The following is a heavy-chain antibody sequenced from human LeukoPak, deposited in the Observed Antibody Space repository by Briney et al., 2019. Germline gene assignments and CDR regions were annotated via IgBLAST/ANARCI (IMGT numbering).Heavy chain of an antibody. CDR3: AREGPRGNSQFDY. Sequence: GGSLRLSCVASGFTVSSNYMSWVRQAPGKRLEWVSVIYSGGSTYYTDSVKGRLTISRDNSKNTLYLQMNSLRAEDTAIYYCAREGPRGNSQFDYWGQGTLVTVSS. CDR1: GFTVSSNY. J-gene: IGHJ4*02. D-gene: IGHD2/OR15-2a*01. CDR2: IYSGGST. V-gene: IGHV3-66*01.